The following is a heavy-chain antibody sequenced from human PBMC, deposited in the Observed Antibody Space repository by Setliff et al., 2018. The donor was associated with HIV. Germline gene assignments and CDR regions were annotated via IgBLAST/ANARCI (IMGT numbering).Heavy chain of an antibody. V-gene: IGHV3-21*01. J-gene: IGHJ4*02. Sequence: NPGGSLRLSCAASGFTFSSYSMNWVRQAPGKGLEWVSSISSSSSYIYYADSVKGRFTISRDNAKNSLYLQMNNLRAEDTAVYYCAKCGGVTCYSASWYFDYWGQGTLVTVSS. CDR2: ISSSSSYI. CDR1: GFTFSSYS. D-gene: IGHD2-15*01. CDR3: AKCGGVTCYSASWYFDY.